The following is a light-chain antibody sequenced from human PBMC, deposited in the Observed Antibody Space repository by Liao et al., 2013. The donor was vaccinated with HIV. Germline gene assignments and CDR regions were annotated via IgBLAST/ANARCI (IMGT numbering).Light chain of an antibody. CDR2: EDT. CDR1: KLGDKY. Sequence: SYELTQPPSVSVSPGQTASVACSGDKLGDKYVSWYQQRPGQSPVLVMYEDTKRPSGIPERFSGSNSGNTATLTISGTQAMDEADYYCQAWDSNSWVFGGGTELTVL. J-gene: IGLJ3*02. V-gene: IGLV3-1*01. CDR3: QAWDSNSWV.